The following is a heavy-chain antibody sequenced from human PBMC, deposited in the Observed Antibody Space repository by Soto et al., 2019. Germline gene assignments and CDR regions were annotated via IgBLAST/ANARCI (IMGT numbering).Heavy chain of an antibody. CDR3: SKAGGEQWLLPHLDK. D-gene: IGHD6-19*01. Sequence: EVQLLESGGGVVQPGGSLRLSCVASGFNFKKFAMSWVRQAPGEGLEWVSGISCCGGSTSYADSVKGRFSIARDGATYNLSLQMKNLRVGEQAPNFCSKAGGEQWLLPHLDKWGQGTLVTVS. CDR2: ISCCGGST. J-gene: IGHJ4*02. CDR1: GFNFKKFA. V-gene: IGHV3-23*01.